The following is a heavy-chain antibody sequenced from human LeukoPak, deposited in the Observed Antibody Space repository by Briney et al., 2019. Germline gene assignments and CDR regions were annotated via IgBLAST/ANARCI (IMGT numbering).Heavy chain of an antibody. J-gene: IGHJ4*02. D-gene: IGHD3-9*01. CDR1: GFSLSTYW. V-gene: IGHV3-7*01. Sequence: GGSLRLSCAASGFSLSTYWMSWVRQAPGKGLEWVANIKQDGSEQYYGDSVKGRFTISRDNANNSLFLQMDSLTAEDTAVYYXXXEGRWRYDILTGYFDYWGQGTLVTVSS. CDR3: XXEGRWRYDILTGYFDY. CDR2: IKQDGSEQ.